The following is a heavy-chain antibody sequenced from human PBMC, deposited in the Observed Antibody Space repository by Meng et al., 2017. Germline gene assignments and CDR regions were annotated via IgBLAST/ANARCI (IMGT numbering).Heavy chain of an antibody. V-gene: IGHV1-2*06. CDR2: INPNSGGT. Sequence: VQLVQSGGEVKKPGASVKVSCKASGYTFTGIYMHWVGQAPGQGLEWMGRINPNSGGTNYAQKFQGRVTMTRDTSISTAYMELSRLRSDDTAVYYCARDPIAAAAPIADWFDPWGQGTLVTVSS. CDR3: ARDPIAAAAPIADWFDP. D-gene: IGHD6-13*01. J-gene: IGHJ5*02. CDR1: GYTFTGIY.